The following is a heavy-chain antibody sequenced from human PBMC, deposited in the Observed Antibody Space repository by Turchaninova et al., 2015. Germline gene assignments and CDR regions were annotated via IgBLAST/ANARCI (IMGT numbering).Heavy chain of an antibody. D-gene: IGHD2-21*02. CDR3: AVVMTTTRFPGYFDS. Sequence: QAQLQQWGAGLLKPSETLSLYCTVYGADCSHQYWMWVRQSPGKGLEGLGECQQSGNTNYNPSLKSRVTMSVDTSKNQVSLKLTSVAAADTAVYFCAVVMTTTRFPGYFDSWGQGSLVTVSS. CDR2: CQQSGNT. CDR1: GADCSHQY. V-gene: IGHV4-34*01. J-gene: IGHJ4*02.